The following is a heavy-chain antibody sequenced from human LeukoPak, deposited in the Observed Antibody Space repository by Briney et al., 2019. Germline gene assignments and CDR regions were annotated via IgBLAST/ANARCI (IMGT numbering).Heavy chain of an antibody. CDR3: ARAGGYPPHYYYYYGMDV. CDR2: ISYDGSNK. D-gene: IGHD3-16*02. J-gene: IGHJ6*02. V-gene: IGHV3-30-3*01. Sequence: GGSLRLSCAASGFTFSSYAMHWVRQTPGKGLEWVAVISYDGSNKYYADSVKGRFTISRDNSKNTLYLQMNSLRAEDTAVYYCARAGGYPPHYYYYYGMDVWGQGTTVTVSS. CDR1: GFTFSSYA.